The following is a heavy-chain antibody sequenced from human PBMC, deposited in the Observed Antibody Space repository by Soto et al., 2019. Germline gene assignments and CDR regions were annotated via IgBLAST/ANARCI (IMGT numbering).Heavy chain of an antibody. CDR3: ARDGLGGNSPGMDV. Sequence: SETLSLTCTVSGGSISSGGYYWSWIRQHPGKGLEWIGYIYYSGSTYYNPSLKSRVTISVDTSKNQFSLRLSSVTAADTAVYYCARDGLGGNSPGMDVWGQGTTVTVSS. D-gene: IGHD2-21*02. V-gene: IGHV4-31*03. CDR1: GGSISSGGYY. CDR2: IYYSGST. J-gene: IGHJ6*02.